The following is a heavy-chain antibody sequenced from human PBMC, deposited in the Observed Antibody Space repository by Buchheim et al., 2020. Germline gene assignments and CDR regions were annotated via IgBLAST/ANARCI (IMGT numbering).Heavy chain of an antibody. D-gene: IGHD6-6*01. CDR1: GFTFSSYG. V-gene: IGHV3-33*01. Sequence: QVQLVESGGGVVQPGRSLRLSCAASGFTFSSYGMHWVRQAPGKGLEWVAVIWYDGSNKYYADSVKGRFTISRDNSKNTLYLQMNSLRAEDTAVYYCARDSRQHCSSVALYWYFDLWGRGTL. J-gene: IGHJ2*01. CDR2: IWYDGSNK. CDR3: ARDSRQHCSSVALYWYFDL.